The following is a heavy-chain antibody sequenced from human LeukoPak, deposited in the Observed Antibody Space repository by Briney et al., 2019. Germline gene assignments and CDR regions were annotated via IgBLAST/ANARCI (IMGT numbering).Heavy chain of an antibody. D-gene: IGHD6-13*01. CDR2: INTNSGVT. Sequence: ASVKVSCKASGYTFTGYYLHWVRQAPGQGPEWMGKINTNSGVTDYAQKFQGRVTMTRDTSISTAYMELSSLTSDDTAVYYCAAGVAAGNGVDYWGQGTLVTVSS. CDR1: GYTFTGYY. CDR3: AAGVAAGNGVDY. J-gene: IGHJ4*02. V-gene: IGHV1-2*02.